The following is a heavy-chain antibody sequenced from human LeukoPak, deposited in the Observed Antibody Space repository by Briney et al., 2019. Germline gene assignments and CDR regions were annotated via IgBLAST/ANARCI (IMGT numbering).Heavy chain of an antibody. CDR2: IRTKPNSYTT. J-gene: IGHJ4*02. Sequence: GGSLRLSCAASGFDFSDFYMHWVRQASGRGLEWVGLIRTKPNSYTTVYAASVKGRFTISRGDSKNTAYLQMNSLKAEDTAVYYCTRQHCSGGTCSYVDYWGQGTLVTVSS. CDR1: GFDFSDFY. D-gene: IGHD2-15*01. CDR3: TRQHCSGGTCSYVDY. V-gene: IGHV3-73*01.